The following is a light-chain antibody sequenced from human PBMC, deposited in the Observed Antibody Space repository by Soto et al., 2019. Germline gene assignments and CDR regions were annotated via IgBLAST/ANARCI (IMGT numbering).Light chain of an antibody. J-gene: IGKJ1*01. Sequence: EIVLTQSPGTLSLSPGERATLSCRASQSVSNNYLAWYQQKPGQAPRLLIYGVSNRPTGIPDRFSGSGSGTDFTLSISRLEPEDFAVYYCQQYGSSGTFGQGTTVEI. V-gene: IGKV3-20*01. CDR1: QSVSNNY. CDR3: QQYGSSGT. CDR2: GVS.